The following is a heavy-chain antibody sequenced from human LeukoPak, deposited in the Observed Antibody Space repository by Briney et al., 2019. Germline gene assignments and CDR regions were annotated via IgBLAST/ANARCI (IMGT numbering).Heavy chain of an antibody. D-gene: IGHD3-3*01. V-gene: IGHV1-18*01. CDR2: ISAYNGNT. J-gene: IGHJ6*03. Sequence: ASVKVSCKASGYTFTSYGISWVRQAPGKGLEWMGWISAYNGNTNNAQKLQGRVTMTTDTSTSTAYMELRSLRSDDTAVYYCARDLGYDFWSGYSLATGPPHYYMDVWGKGTTVTVSS. CDR3: ARDLGYDFWSGYSLATGPPHYYMDV. CDR1: GYTFTSYG.